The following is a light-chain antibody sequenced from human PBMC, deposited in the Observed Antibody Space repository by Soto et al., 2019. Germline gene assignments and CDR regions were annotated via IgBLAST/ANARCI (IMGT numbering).Light chain of an antibody. V-gene: IGKV3-20*01. CDR1: QSVSTSY. Sequence: EIVLTQSPGTLSLSPGQRATLSCRASQSVSTSYLAWYQQKPGQAPRLLIYGASSRATGIPDRFSGCGSGADFTLTIRGLEPEDFAVYYCQQDGSVPLSFGGGTKVEIK. CDR2: GAS. J-gene: IGKJ4*01. CDR3: QQDGSVPLS.